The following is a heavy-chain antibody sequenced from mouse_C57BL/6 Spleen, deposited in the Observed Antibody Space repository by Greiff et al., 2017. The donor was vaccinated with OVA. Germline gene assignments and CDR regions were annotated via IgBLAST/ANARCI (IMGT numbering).Heavy chain of an antibody. D-gene: IGHD1-2*01. CDR2: IYPGDGDT. CDR3: ARRGDYDGWGYYAMDY. J-gene: IGHJ4*01. CDR1: GYAFSSYW. Sequence: QVQLKQSVAELVRPGASVKLSCTASGYAFSSYWMNWVKQRPGKGLEWIGQIYPGDGDTNYNGKFKGKATLTADKSSSTAYMQLSSLTSEDSAVYFCARRGDYDGWGYYAMDYWGQGTSVTVSS. V-gene: IGHV1-80*01.